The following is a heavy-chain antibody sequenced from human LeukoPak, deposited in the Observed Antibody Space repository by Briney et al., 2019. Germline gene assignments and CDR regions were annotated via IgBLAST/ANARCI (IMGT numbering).Heavy chain of an antibody. V-gene: IGHV1-2*02. CDR2: INPNSGGT. CDR3: ARAAGTFTTHYYYYYMDV. J-gene: IGHJ6*03. CDR1: GYTFTGYY. Sequence: GASVKVSCKASGYTFTGYYIHWVRQAPGQGLEWMGWINPNSGGTNYAQKFRGRVTMTRDTSISTAYMELSRLRSDDTAVYYCARAAGTFTTHYYYYYMDVWGKGTTVTVSS. D-gene: IGHD6-13*01.